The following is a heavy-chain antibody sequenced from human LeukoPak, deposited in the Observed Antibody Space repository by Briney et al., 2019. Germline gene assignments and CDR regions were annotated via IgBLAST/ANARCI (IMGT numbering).Heavy chain of an antibody. V-gene: IGHV4-59*01. J-gene: IGHJ6*02. CDR1: GGSISNYH. D-gene: IGHD6-13*01. Sequence: SETLSLTCTVSGGSISNYHWSWIRQPPGKGLEWIGYIYYSGSTNYNPSLKSRVTISVDKSKNQFSLKLSSVTAADTAVYYCARTYSSSWPYYGMDVWGQGTTVTVSS. CDR2: IYYSGST. CDR3: ARTYSSSWPYYGMDV.